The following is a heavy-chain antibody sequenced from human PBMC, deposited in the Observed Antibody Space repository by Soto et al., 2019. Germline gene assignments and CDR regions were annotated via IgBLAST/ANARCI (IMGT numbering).Heavy chain of an antibody. CDR3: ARRGGVAAPNLRHYGMDV. CDR2: ISSSSSYI. CDR1: GFTFSSYS. J-gene: IGHJ6*02. D-gene: IGHD6-6*01. V-gene: IGHV3-21*01. Sequence: EVQLVESGGGLVKPGGSLRLSCAASGFTFSSYSMNWVRQAPGKGLEWVSSISSSSSYIYYADSVKGRFTISRDNAKNSLYLQMNSLRADDTAVYYCARRGGVAAPNLRHYGMDVWGQGTTVTVSS.